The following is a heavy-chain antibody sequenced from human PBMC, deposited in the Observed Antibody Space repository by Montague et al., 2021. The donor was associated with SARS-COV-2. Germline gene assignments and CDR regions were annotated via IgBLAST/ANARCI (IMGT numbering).Heavy chain of an antibody. CDR3: ARHITGSGNAFDI. CDR2: ISYSGST. Sequence: SETLSLTCTVSGGSISSTSYYWGWIRQPPGKGLEWIGSISYSGSTYYKSSLKSRVTISVGTSKNQFSLRLSSVTAADTAVYYCARHITGSGNAFDIWGRGTMVTVSS. V-gene: IGHV4-39*01. CDR1: GGSISSTSYY. J-gene: IGHJ3*02. D-gene: IGHD3-10*01.